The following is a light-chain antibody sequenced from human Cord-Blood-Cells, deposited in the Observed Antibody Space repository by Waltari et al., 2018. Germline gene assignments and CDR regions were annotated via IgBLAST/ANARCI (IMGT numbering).Light chain of an antibody. CDR3: CSYAGSYTYV. CDR2: DVS. CDR1: SSDDGGYNY. J-gene: IGLJ1*01. Sequence: QSALTQPRSVSGSPGQSVTISCTGTSSDDGGYNYFSWYQQHPGKAPKLMIYDVSKRPSGVPDRFSGSKSGNTASLTISGLQAEDEADYYCCSYAGSYTYVFGTGTKVTVL. V-gene: IGLV2-11*01.